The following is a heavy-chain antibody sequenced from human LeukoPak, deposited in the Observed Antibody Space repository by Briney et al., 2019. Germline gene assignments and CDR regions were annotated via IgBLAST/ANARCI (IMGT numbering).Heavy chain of an antibody. CDR2: IYYSGST. Sequence: PSETLSLTCTVSGGSISSSSYYWGWIRQPPGKGLEWIGSIYYSGSTYYNPSLKSRVTISVDTSKNQFSLKLSSVTAADTAVYYCARGSNEGYYWGQGTLVTVSS. V-gene: IGHV4-39*01. CDR3: ARGSNEGYY. CDR1: GGSISSSSYY. J-gene: IGHJ4*02.